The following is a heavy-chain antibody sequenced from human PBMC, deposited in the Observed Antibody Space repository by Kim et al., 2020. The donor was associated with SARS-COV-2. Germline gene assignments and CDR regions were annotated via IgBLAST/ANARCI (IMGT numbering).Heavy chain of an antibody. D-gene: IGHD3-22*01. Sequence: GGSLRLSCAASGFTFDDYGMSWVRQVPGKGLEWVSGITWNSDTAAYAGSVKGRFTISRDNAKNSLYLQMNSLRDEDTALYHCARDAYYNSTGYYGLESWGQGTLVTVSS. J-gene: IGHJ4*02. CDR3: ARDAYYNSTGYYGLES. CDR2: ITWNSDTA. CDR1: GFTFDDYG. V-gene: IGHV3-20*01.